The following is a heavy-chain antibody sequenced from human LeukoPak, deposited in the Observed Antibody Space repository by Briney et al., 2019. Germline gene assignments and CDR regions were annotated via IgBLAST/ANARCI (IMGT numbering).Heavy chain of an antibody. CDR2: IYTGGSP. Sequence: GGSLRLSCVASGFTVTSNYVTWVRQAPGKGLEWVSVIYTGGSPYYADSVKGRFAISRDISKNTVYLQMYSLRAEDTAVYYCARGAATGPTLGLDYWGQGTLVTVSS. CDR1: GFTVTSNY. CDR3: ARGAATGPTLGLDY. D-gene: IGHD6-13*01. J-gene: IGHJ4*02. V-gene: IGHV3-53*01.